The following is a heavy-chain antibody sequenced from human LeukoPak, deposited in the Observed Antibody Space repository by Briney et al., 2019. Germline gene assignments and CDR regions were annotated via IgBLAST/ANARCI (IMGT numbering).Heavy chain of an antibody. D-gene: IGHD2-15*01. CDR2: IYYSGST. CDR3: ARGRIVVVVAATQRRYFDL. J-gene: IGHJ2*01. CDR1: GGSISSSSYY. Sequence: PSETLSLTCTVSGGSISSSSYYWDWIRQSPGKELEWIGSIYYSGSTYYNPSLKSRVTISVDTSQNQLSLKLSSVTAADTAVYYCARGRIVVVVAATQRRYFDLWGRGTLVTVSS. V-gene: IGHV4-39*01.